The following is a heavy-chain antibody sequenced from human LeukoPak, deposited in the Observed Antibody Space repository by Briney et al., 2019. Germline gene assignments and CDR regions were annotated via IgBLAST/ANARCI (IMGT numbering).Heavy chain of an antibody. CDR3: ARENYADSGGNDY. Sequence: GGSLRLSCETSGFTFSIFHMHWLRPAPGKGLEWVGFIWFDGVTRKYADSVKGRFTISRDNSENMLYLQMNSLRAEDTAMYYCARENYADSGGNDYWGQGTLVTVSS. CDR2: IWFDGVTR. J-gene: IGHJ4*02. D-gene: IGHD4-23*01. CDR1: GFTFSIFH. V-gene: IGHV3-33*01.